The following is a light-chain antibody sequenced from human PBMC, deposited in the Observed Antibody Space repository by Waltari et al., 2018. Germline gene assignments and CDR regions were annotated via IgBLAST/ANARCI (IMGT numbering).Light chain of an antibody. CDR1: SSNTGHKP. CDR2: RND. J-gene: IGLJ3*02. V-gene: IGLV1-47*01. CDR3: ASWDDSLSGWV. Sequence: QSVLTQPPSASGTPGQRVTIFCSGSSSNTGHKPVYWYQHLPGMAPKLLIYRNDQRPSGVPDRFSGSKSGTSASLAISGLRSEDEADYYCASWDDSLSGWVFGGGTKLTAL.